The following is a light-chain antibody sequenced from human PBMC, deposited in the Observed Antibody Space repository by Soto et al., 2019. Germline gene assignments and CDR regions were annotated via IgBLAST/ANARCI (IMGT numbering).Light chain of an antibody. Sequence: QSALTQPRSVSGSPGQSVTISCTGTSSDVGCYNYVSWYQQHPGKAPKLMIYDVSKRPSGVPDRFSGSTSGNTASLTISGLQAEDAADYYCCSYAGSYIHVVFGGGTKLTVL. CDR2: DVS. CDR1: SSDVGCYNY. V-gene: IGLV2-11*01. CDR3: CSYAGSYIHVV. J-gene: IGLJ2*01.